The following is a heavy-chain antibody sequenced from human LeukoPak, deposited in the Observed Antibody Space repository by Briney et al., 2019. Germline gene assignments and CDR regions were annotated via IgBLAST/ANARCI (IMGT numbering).Heavy chain of an antibody. CDR1: GYTFTGYY. CDR2: TNPNSGGT. CDR3: ARAIFVGYSGFDY. V-gene: IGHV1-2*02. Sequence: ASVKVSCKASGYTFTGYYMHWLRHAPGQGLELMGWTNPNSGGTNYAQKFQGRVTLTRDTSISTAYMELSRLRSDDTAVYYCARAIFVGYSGFDYWGQGTLVTVSS. D-gene: IGHD1-26*01. J-gene: IGHJ4*02.